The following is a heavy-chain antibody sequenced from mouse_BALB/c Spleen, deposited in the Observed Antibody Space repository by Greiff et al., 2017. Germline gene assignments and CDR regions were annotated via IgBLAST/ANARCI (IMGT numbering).Heavy chain of an antibody. CDR2: ISSGGGST. CDR3: ARRVAY. CDR1: GFAFSSYD. J-gene: IGHJ3*01. Sequence: EVQLVESGGGLVKPGGSLKLSCAASGFAFSSYDMSWVRQTPEKRLEWVAYISSGGGSTYYPDTVKGRFTISRDNAKNTLYLQMSSLKSEDTAMYYCARRVAYWGQGTLVTVSA. V-gene: IGHV5-12-1*01.